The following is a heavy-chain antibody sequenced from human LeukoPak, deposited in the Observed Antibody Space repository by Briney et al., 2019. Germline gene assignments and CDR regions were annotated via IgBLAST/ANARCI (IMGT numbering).Heavy chain of an antibody. CDR1: GFTFSSYG. V-gene: IGHV3-33*01. D-gene: IGHD3-22*01. J-gene: IGHJ6*02. CDR2: IWYDGSNK. CDR3: ARDNGSKDSSGYYFPYYYGMDV. Sequence: GGSLRLSCAASGFTFSSYGMHWVRQAPGKGLEGVAVIWYDGSNKYYADSVKGRFTISRDNSKNTLYLQMNSLRAEDTAVYYCARDNGSKDSSGYYFPYYYGMDVWGQGTTVTVSS.